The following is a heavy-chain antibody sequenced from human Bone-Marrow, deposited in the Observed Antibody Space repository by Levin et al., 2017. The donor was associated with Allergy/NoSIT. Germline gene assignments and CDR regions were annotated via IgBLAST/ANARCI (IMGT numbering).Heavy chain of an antibody. Sequence: GESLKISCAASGFTFSSYGMHWVRQAPGKGLEWVALISYAGSKRHYADSVQGRFTISRDNSKNTLYLQMNSLRVEDTAVYYCAKYGSGAQGDYYGMDVWGQGTTVTVSS. CDR3: AKYGSGAQGDYYGMDV. V-gene: IGHV3-30*18. CDR1: GFTFSSYG. CDR2: ISYAGSKR. D-gene: IGHD3-10*01. J-gene: IGHJ6*02.